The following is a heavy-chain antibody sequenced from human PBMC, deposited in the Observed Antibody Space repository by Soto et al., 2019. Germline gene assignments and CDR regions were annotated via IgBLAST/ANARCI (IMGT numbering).Heavy chain of an antibody. J-gene: IGHJ3*02. CDR1: GGSISRSSYY. V-gene: IGHV4-39*01. CDR3: ASPTYTLYSSGWYFDFDI. D-gene: IGHD6-19*01. CDR2: IYYSGST. Sequence: QLQLQESGPGLVKPSDTLSLTCTVSGGSISRSSYYWGWIRQPPGKGLEWIGSIYYSGSTYYNPSLQSRVTIAVDTSKPQVALKLRSVTAAETAVYYWASPTYTLYSSGWYFDFDIWGQGTMVTVSS.